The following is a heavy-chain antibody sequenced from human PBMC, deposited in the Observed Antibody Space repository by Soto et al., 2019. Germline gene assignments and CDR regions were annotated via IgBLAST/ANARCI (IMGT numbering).Heavy chain of an antibody. J-gene: IGHJ3*02. Sequence: GGSLRLSCAASGFTFSSYSMNWVRQAPGKGLEWVSYISSSSSTIYYADSVKGRFTISRDNAKNSLYLQMNSLRDEDTAVYYCARDFNDIVVVVAATPRFGRAFDIWGQGTMVTVSS. CDR3: ARDFNDIVVVVAATPRFGRAFDI. CDR2: ISSSSSTI. D-gene: IGHD2-15*01. CDR1: GFTFSSYS. V-gene: IGHV3-48*02.